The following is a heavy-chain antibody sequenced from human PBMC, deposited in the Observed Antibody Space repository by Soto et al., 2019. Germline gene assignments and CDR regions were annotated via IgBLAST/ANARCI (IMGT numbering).Heavy chain of an antibody. V-gene: IGHV2-5*01. CDR1: GFSLSTSGVG. CDR3: AXDNYDASGYYPLDAFDI. J-gene: IGHJ3*02. Sequence: VSGPTLVNPTQTLTLTCTFSGFSLSTSGVGVVWIRQPPGKALEWLALSYWNDDQRYSPSLKSRLTITKDTSKNQVVLTMTNMDPVDTATYYCAXDNYDASGYYPLDAFDIWGQGTMVTVSS. CDR2: SYWNDDQ. D-gene: IGHD3-22*01.